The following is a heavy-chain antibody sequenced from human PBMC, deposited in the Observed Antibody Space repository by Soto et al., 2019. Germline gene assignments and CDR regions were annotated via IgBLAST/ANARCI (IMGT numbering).Heavy chain of an antibody. D-gene: IGHD5-12*01. V-gene: IGHV3-53*04. J-gene: IGHJ6*03. CDR3: AREYSGYDLGTSYYYYMDV. Sequence: GGSLRLSCAASGFTVSRNYISWVRQAPGKGLEWVSVIYSGGSTYYADSVKGRFTISRHNSKNRLYLQMNSLRAEDTAVYYCAREYSGYDLGTSYYYYMDVWGKGTTVTVSS. CDR1: GFTVSRNY. CDR2: IYSGGST.